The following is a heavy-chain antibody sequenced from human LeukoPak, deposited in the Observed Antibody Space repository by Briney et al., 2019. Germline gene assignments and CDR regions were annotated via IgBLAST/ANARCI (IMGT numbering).Heavy chain of an antibody. V-gene: IGHV1-46*01. CDR1: GYTFTIYY. D-gene: IGHD7-27*01. CDR2: INPSGGST. J-gene: IGHJ3*02. CDR3: ARPWASDAFDI. Sequence: GASVKVSCKASGYTFTIYYMHWVRQAPGQGLEWMGIINPSGGSTSYAQKFQGRVTMTRDTSTSTVYMELSSLRSEDTAVYYCARPWASDAFDIWGQGTMVTVSS.